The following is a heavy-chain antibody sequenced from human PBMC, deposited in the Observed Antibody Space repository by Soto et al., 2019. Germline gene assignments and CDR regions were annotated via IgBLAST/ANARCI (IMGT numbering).Heavy chain of an antibody. V-gene: IGHV1-69*02. CDR2: IIPILGIA. J-gene: IGHJ4*02. D-gene: IGHD6-13*01. CDR1: GGTFSSYT. CDR3: ARGVAAGYDY. Sequence: SVKVSCKASGGTFSSYTISWVRQAPGQGLEWMGRIIPILGIANYAQKFQGRVTMTRDTSISTAYMEVGSLTFEDTAVYFCARGVAAGYDYWGQGTLVTVSS.